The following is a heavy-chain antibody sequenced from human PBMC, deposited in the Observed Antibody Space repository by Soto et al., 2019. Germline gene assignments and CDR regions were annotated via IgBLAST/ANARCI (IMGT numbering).Heavy chain of an antibody. J-gene: IGHJ4*02. D-gene: IGHD5-12*01. CDR2: ISYDGSNK. CDR1: GFSLSTYG. CDR3: AKDAPRYSGFDVSQ. Sequence: QVQLVESGGGVVQPGRSLRLSCEASGFSLSTYGMHWVRQAPGKGLEWVAVISYDGSNKYHADSVKGRFTISRDNSMNTMYLQMNSLRLDDAAVYYCAKDAPRYSGFDVSQWGQGTLVTVSS. V-gene: IGHV3-30*18.